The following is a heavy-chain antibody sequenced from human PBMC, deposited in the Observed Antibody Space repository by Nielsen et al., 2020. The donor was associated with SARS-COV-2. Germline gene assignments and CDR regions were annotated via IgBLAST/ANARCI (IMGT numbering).Heavy chain of an antibody. V-gene: IGHV5-51*01. CDR2: IYPDDSDT. CDR1: GYSFTSYW. CDR3: ARLLWNGDYGHGMDV. Sequence: GESLKISCKGSGYSFTSYWIGWVRQMPGKGLEWMGIIYPDDSDTRYSPSFQGQVTISADKSISTAYLQWSSLKASDTAMYYCARLLWNGDYGHGMDVWGQGTTVTVSS. J-gene: IGHJ6*02. D-gene: IGHD4-17*01.